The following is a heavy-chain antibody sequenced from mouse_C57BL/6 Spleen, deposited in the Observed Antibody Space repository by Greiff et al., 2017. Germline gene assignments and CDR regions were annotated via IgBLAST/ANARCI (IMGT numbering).Heavy chain of an antibody. D-gene: IGHD1-1*01. J-gene: IGHJ3*01. V-gene: IGHV1-69*01. CDR2: IDPSDSYT. CDR3: ARGYYGSSLAY. Sequence: QLQQPGAELVMPGASVKLSCKASGYTFTSYWMHWVKQRPGQGLEWIGEIDPSDSYTNYNQKFKGKSTLTVDKSSSTAYMQLSSMTSEDSAVYYCARGYYGSSLAYWGQGTLVTVSA. CDR1: GYTFTSYW.